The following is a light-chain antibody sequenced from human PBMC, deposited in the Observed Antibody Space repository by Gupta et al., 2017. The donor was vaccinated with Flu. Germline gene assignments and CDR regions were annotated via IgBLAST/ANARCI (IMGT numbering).Light chain of an antibody. CDR1: QIFNNSC. CDR3: QQYGDSTIT. V-gene: IGKV3-20*01. CDR2: GAS. Sequence: EIVLTQSPGTLSLSPGERATLSCRTTQIFNNSCLGWFQQKPGQAPRLLIYGASSRATGIPDRFSGSGSGTXFTLTIXRLEPEDFAVYYCQQYGDSTITFGXGTKVEIK. J-gene: IGKJ4*01.